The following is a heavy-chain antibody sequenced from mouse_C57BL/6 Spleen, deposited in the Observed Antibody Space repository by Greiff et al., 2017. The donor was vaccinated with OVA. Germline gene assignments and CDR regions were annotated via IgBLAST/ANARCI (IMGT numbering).Heavy chain of an antibody. CDR2: IYPGDGDT. Sequence: VQLQQSGPELVKPGASVKISCKASGYAFSSSWMNWVKQRPGKGLEWIGRIYPGDGDTNYNGKFKGKATLTADKSSSTAYMQLSSLTSEDSAVHFCARKDGYAMDYWGQGTSVTVSS. D-gene: IGHD2-3*01. CDR3: ARKDGYAMDY. V-gene: IGHV1-82*01. J-gene: IGHJ4*01. CDR1: GYAFSSSW.